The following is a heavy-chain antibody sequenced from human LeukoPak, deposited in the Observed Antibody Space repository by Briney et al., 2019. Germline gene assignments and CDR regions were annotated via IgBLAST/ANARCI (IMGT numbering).Heavy chain of an antibody. J-gene: IGHJ3*02. V-gene: IGHV3-23*01. D-gene: IGHD3-3*02. CDR3: AKDSTRSGAFDI. CDR1: GFTFSSYA. CDR2: ISGSGGST. Sequence: PGGSLRLSCAASGFTFSSYAMSWVRQAPGKGLEWVSAISGSGGSTYCADSVKGRFTISRDNSKNTLYLQMNSLRAEDTAVYYCAKDSTRSGAFDIWGQGTMVTVSS.